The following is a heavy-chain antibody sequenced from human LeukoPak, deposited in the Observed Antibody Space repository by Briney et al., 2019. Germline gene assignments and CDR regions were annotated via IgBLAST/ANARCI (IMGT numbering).Heavy chain of an antibody. CDR3: AREYDSSRYYYGMDV. CDR2: IIVGSGKT. V-gene: IGHV1-3*01. J-gene: IGHJ6*02. CDR1: GYTFTTYA. Sequence: GASVKVSCKSSGYTFTTYAMHWVRQAPGQRPEWMGWIIVGSGKTKYSQKFQGRVTMTRDTSTSTVYMELSSLRSEDTAVYYCAREYDSSRYYYGMDVWGQGTTVTVSS. D-gene: IGHD3-22*01.